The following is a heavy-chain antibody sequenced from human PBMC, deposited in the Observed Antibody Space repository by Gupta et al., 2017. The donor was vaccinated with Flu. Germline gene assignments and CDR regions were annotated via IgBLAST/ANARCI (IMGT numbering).Heavy chain of an antibody. D-gene: IGHD3-9*01. Sequence: VQLVESGGDLVQPGGSLRLSCHAPGVPLRDCHMSWVRQAPGRGLEWLSYIGSGGNTDYAESVRGRFTISRDNAKNTLYLQMNNLRDEDTAVYYCARDFDWAFQHWGQGILVTVSS. CDR2: IGSGGNT. J-gene: IGHJ1*01. CDR3: ARDFDWAFQH. CDR1: GVPLRDCH. V-gene: IGHV3-11*06.